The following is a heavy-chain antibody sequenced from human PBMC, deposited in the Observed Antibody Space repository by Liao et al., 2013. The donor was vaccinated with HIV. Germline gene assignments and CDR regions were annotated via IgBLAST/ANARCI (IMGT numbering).Heavy chain of an antibody. Sequence: QVQLQESGPGLVKPSETLALTCTVSGGSINDYYWSWIRQSPGRELEWIGFISYSGTTNYNPSLKDRLTISLDTSNNEFSLRLNSVTAADTAVYFCARGGGGQHMDYDFWSGHLARVFDSWGRGNPGHR. D-gene: IGHD3-3*01. CDR2: ISYSGTT. CDR3: ARGGGGQHMDYDFWSGHLARVFDS. V-gene: IGHV4-59*13. J-gene: IGHJ4*02. CDR1: GGSINDYY.